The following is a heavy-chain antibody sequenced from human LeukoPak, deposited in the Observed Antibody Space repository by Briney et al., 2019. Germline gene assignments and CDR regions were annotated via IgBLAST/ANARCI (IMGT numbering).Heavy chain of an antibody. V-gene: IGHV4-59*01. CDR3: ARDFLYGGYDY. CDR1: GGSISSYY. CDR2: IYYSGST. D-gene: IGHD5-12*01. Sequence: PSETLSLTCTVSGGSISSYYWSWIRQPPGKGLEWIGYIYYSGSTNYNPSLKSRVTISVDTSKNQFSLKLSSVTAADTAVYYCARDFLYGGYDYWGQGTLVTVSS. J-gene: IGHJ4*02.